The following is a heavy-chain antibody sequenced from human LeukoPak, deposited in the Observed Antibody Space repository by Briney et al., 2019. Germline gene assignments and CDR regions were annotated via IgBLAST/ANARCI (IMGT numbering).Heavy chain of an antibody. J-gene: IGHJ4*02. CDR1: GDSVNSGSYY. D-gene: IGHD2-2*01. CDR2: IYYSGST. Sequence: SGTLSLTCTVSGDSVNSGSYYWGWIRQPPGKGLDWIGSIYYSGSTYYNPSLKSRVTISVDKSKNQFSLKLSSVPAADTAVYYCARVHCSSTSCFFFDYWGQGTLVTVSS. CDR3: ARVHCSSTSCFFFDY. V-gene: IGHV4-39*07.